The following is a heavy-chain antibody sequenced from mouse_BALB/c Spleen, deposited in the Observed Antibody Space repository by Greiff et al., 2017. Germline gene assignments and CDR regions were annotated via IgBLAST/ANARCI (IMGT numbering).Heavy chain of an antibody. Sequence: EVQRVESGGGLVKPGGSLKLSCAASGFTFSDYYMYWVRQTPEKRLEWVATISDGGSYTYYPDSVKGRFTISRDNAKNNLYLQMSSLKSEDTAMYYCARDGVLDYWGQGTTLTVSS. CDR1: GFTFSDYY. D-gene: IGHD2-14*01. V-gene: IGHV5-4*02. CDR2: ISDGGSYT. J-gene: IGHJ2*01. CDR3: ARDGVLDY.